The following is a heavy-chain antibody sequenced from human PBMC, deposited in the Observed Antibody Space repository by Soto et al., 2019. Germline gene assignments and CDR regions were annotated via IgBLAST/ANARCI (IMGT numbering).Heavy chain of an antibody. Sequence: EVQLVESGGGLVQPGRSLRLSCAASGFTFDDYAMHWVRQAPGKGLEWVSGISWNSGSIGYADSVKGRFTSSRDNAKTSLYMQMHRLRAEDTALYYCAKDPNYWRGAFDIWGQGTMVTVSS. J-gene: IGHJ3*02. CDR3: AKDPNYWRGAFDI. D-gene: IGHD1-1*01. CDR1: GFTFDDYA. CDR2: ISWNSGSI. V-gene: IGHV3-9*01.